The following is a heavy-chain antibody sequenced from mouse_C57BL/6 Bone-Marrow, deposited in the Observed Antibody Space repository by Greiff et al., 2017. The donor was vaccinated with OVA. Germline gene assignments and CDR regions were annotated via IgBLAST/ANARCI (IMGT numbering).Heavy chain of an antibody. D-gene: IGHD1-1*01. CDR1: GYTFTDYY. V-gene: IGHV1-19*01. J-gene: IGHJ3*01. CDR3: ARRYYYGSSWFAY. Sequence: EVQLQQSGPVLVKPGASVKMSCKASGYTFTDYYMNWVKQSHGKSLEWIGVINPYNGGTSYNQKFKGKATLTVDKSSSTAYMELNSLTSEDSAVYYGARRYYYGSSWFAYWGQGTLVTVSA. CDR2: INPYNGGT.